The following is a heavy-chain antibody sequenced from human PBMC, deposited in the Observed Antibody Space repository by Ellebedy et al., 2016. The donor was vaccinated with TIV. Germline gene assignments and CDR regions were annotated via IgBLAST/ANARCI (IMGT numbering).Heavy chain of an antibody. Sequence: AASVKVSCKASGYTFTSYYMHWVRQAPGLGLEWMGIINPSGGITSYAQKFQGRITVTRDTSTSTLYMELSSLRSEDTAVYYCARSTVRGKYYFDYWGQGTLVTVSS. J-gene: IGHJ4*02. CDR1: GYTFTSYY. D-gene: IGHD3-10*01. CDR2: INPSGGIT. V-gene: IGHV1-46*01. CDR3: ARSTVRGKYYFDY.